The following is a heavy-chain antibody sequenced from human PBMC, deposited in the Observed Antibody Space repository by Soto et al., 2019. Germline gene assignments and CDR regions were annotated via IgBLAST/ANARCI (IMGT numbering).Heavy chain of an antibody. V-gene: IGHV5-10-1*01. Sequence: GESLKISCKTSGYNFSAFWIHWVRQMPGKGLEWLGKIDPSDSYTNYSPSFEGHITISTDNSITTAYLQWSSLRASDTALYFCARGYKHWFHSWAQGTMVTVSA. CDR1: GYNFSAFW. CDR2: IDPSDSYT. CDR3: ARGYKHWFHS. D-gene: IGHD5-12*01. J-gene: IGHJ5*01.